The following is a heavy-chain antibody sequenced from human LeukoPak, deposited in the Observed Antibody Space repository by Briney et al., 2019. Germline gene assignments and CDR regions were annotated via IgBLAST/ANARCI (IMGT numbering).Heavy chain of an antibody. D-gene: IGHD3-9*01. CDR3: ARGRYHDILTHNWFDP. Sequence: GGSLRLSCAASGFTFSSYAMHWVRQAPGKGLEWVAVISYDGSNKYYADSVKGRFTISRDNSKNTLYLQMNSLRAEDTAVYYCARGRYHDILTHNWFDPWGQGTLVTVSS. CDR2: ISYDGSNK. V-gene: IGHV3-30-3*01. J-gene: IGHJ5*02. CDR1: GFTFSSYA.